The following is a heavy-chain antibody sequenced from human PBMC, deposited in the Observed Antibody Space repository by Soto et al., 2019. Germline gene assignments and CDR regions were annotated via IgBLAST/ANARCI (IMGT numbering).Heavy chain of an antibody. CDR1: GGSMISYY. CDR2: IYYAGST. J-gene: IGHJ6*02. D-gene: IGHD1-26*01. V-gene: IGHV4-59*08. CDR3: ARLTGIVGATTPLYYYYGMDV. Sequence: SETLSLTCTVSGGSMISYYWSWIRQPPGKGLEWIGFIYYAGSTKYNPSPNSRVTISVDTSKNQFSLKVTSVTAADTAVYYCARLTGIVGATTPLYYYYGMDVWGQGTTVTVSS.